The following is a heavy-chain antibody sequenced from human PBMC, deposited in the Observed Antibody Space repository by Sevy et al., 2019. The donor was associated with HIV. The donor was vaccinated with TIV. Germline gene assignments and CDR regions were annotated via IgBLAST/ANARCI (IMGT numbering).Heavy chain of an antibody. CDR2: IYYSGST. CDR1: GGSISSSSYY. V-gene: IGHV4-39*01. Sequence: SETLSLTCTVSGGSISSSSYYWGWIRQPPGKGLGWIGSIYYSGSTYYNPSLKSRVTISVDTSKNQFSLKLSSVTAADTAVYYCARIEGRQFDPWGQGTLVTVSS. CDR3: ARIEGRQFDP. J-gene: IGHJ5*02.